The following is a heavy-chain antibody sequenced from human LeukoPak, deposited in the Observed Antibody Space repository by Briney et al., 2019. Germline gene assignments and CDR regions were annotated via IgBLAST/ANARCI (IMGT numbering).Heavy chain of an antibody. J-gene: IGHJ4*02. Sequence: ASVKVSCKASGYTFTGYYMHWVRQAPGQGLEWMGWINPNSGGTNYAQKFQGRVTMTRDTSISTAYMKLSRLRSDDTAVYYCARETQYDYVWGSYRPLAYWGQGTLVTVSS. D-gene: IGHD3-16*02. V-gene: IGHV1-2*02. CDR3: ARETQYDYVWGSYRPLAY. CDR1: GYTFTGYY. CDR2: INPNSGGT.